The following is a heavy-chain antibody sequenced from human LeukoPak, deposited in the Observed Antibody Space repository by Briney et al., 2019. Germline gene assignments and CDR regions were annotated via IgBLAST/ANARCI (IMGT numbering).Heavy chain of an antibody. CDR3: AKDLLEMATIHDDY. Sequence: PGRSLRLSCAASGFTFDDYAMHWVRQAPGKGLEWVSGISWNSGSIGYADSVKGRFTISRDNAKNSLYLQMNSLRAEDTAVYYCAKDLLEMATIHDDYWGQGTLVTVSS. V-gene: IGHV3-9*01. J-gene: IGHJ4*02. CDR2: ISWNSGSI. D-gene: IGHD5-24*01. CDR1: GFTFDDYA.